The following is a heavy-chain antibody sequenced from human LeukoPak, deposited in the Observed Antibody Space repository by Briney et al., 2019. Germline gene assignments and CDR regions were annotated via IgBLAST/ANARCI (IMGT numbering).Heavy chain of an antibody. J-gene: IGHJ4*02. CDR2: IDAGNGRT. D-gene: IGHD3-3*01. CDR3: ARESDFWSGYYRYFDY. V-gene: IGHV1-3*01. CDR1: QYTFTDYA. Sequence: ASVRVSCKASQYTFTDYAVHWVRQAPGQRLEWMGWIDAGNGRTKYSQNFQGRVTIIRDTSATTAYMELSSLTSEDTAVYYCARESDFWSGYYRYFDYWGQGTLVTVSS.